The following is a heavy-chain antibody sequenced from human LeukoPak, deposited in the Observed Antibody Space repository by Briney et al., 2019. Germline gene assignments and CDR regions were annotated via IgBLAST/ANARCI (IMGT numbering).Heavy chain of an antibody. CDR2: ISGSGGST. CDR3: AKGAVADPYFDY. CDR1: GFTFSSYA. V-gene: IGHV3-23*01. J-gene: IGHJ4*02. D-gene: IGHD6-19*01. Sequence: GGSLSLSFAASGFTFSSYAMSWVRQAPGKGLEWVSAISGSGGSTYYADSVKGRFTISRDNSKNTLYLQMNSLRAEDTAVYYSAKGAVADPYFDYWGQGTLVTVSS.